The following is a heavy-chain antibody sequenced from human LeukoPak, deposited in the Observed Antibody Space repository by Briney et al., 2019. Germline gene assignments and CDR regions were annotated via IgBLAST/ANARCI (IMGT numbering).Heavy chain of an antibody. CDR2: IYYSGST. Sequence: SETLSLTCTASGGSISSYYWSWIRQPPGKGLEWIGYIYYSGSTNYNPSLKSRVTISVDTTKNQFSLKLTSMTAADTAVYYCASSPSGYWWNFDCWGQGTLVTVSS. CDR3: ASSPSGYWWNFDC. J-gene: IGHJ4*02. V-gene: IGHV4-59*08. CDR1: GGSISSYY. D-gene: IGHD3-22*01.